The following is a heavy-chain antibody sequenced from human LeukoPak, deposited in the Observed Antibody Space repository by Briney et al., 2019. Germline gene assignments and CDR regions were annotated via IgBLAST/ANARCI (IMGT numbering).Heavy chain of an antibody. J-gene: IGHJ4*02. D-gene: IGHD6-25*01. CDR3: ARSSGAGTFSY. Sequence: SETLSLTCTVSGGSIRSSYYYWGWIRQPPGKGLEWIGSIYYSGSTYYNPSLKSRVTISVDTSKNQFSLKLSSVTAADTAVYYCARSSGAGTFSYWGQGTLVTVSS. CDR2: IYYSGST. CDR1: GGSIRSSYYY. V-gene: IGHV4-39*01.